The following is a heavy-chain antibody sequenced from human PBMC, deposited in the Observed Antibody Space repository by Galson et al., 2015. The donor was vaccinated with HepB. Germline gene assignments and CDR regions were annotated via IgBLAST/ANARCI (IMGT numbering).Heavy chain of an antibody. V-gene: IGHV3-15*01. CDR3: TTSSGSSSWYDAFDI. J-gene: IGHJ3*02. Sequence: SLRLSCAASGFTFSNAWMSWVCQAPGKGLEWVGRIKSKTDGGTTDYAAPVKGRFTISRDDSKNTLYLQMNSLKTEDTAVYYCTTSSGSSSWYDAFDIWGQGTMVTVSS. D-gene: IGHD6-13*01. CDR2: IKSKTDGGTT. CDR1: GFTFSNAW.